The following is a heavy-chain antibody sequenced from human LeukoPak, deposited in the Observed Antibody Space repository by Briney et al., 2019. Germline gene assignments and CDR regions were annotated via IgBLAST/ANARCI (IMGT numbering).Heavy chain of an antibody. CDR3: ASPYDSIVSDAFDI. D-gene: IGHD3-22*01. Sequence: SETLSLTCTVSGGSISSSSYYWGWIRQPPGKGLEWIGSIYYSGSTYYNPSIKSRVTISVDTSKNQFSLKLSSVTDADTAVYYCASPYDSIVSDAFDIWGQGTMVTVSS. V-gene: IGHV4-39*07. CDR1: GGSISSSSYY. CDR2: IYYSGST. J-gene: IGHJ3*02.